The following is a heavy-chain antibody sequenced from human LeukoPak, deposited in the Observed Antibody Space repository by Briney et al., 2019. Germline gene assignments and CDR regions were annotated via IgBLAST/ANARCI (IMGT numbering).Heavy chain of an antibody. Sequence: PGGSLRLSCAASGFTFSTYETNWVRQAPGKGLEWVSYIDSSGNTIYYADSVKGRFTISRDNAKNSLFLQMSSLRAEDTAVYYCAKEYQDGASILTGGAFDYWGQGTLVTVSS. CDR3: AKEYQDGASILTGGAFDY. CDR2: IDSSGNTI. V-gene: IGHV3-48*03. D-gene: IGHD2-2*01. J-gene: IGHJ4*02. CDR1: GFTFSTYE.